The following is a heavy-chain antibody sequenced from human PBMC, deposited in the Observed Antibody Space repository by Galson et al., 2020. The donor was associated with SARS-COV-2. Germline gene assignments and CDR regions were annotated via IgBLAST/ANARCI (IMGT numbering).Heavy chain of an antibody. CDR3: ARCRGGKCNQAGAFEM. D-gene: IGHD2-15*01. CDR1: EFSLISYS. J-gene: IGHJ3*02. CDR2: ISNISDYI. Sequence: PGGSLRLSCAASEFSLISYSMVWVRQAPGKGLEWVSSISNISDYIYYGDSVKGRFTISRDNARNSLFLAMNSLRAEDTAVYYCARCRGGKCNQAGAFEMWGQGTMVTVSS. V-gene: IGHV3-21*01.